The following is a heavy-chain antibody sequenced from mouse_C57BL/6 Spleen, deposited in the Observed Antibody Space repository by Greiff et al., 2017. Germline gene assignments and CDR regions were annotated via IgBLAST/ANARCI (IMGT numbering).Heavy chain of an antibody. D-gene: IGHD4-1*01. J-gene: IGHJ2*01. CDR2: INPNNGGT. V-gene: IGHV1-18*01. CDR1: GYTFTDYN. CDR3: ARRDWDSYYFDY. Sequence: EVQLQQSGPELAKPGASVKIPCKASGYTFTDYNMAWVKQSHGKSLEWIGDINPNNGGTIYNQKFKGKATLTVDKSSSTAYMELRSLTSEDTAVYYCARRDWDSYYFDYWGQGTTLTVSS.